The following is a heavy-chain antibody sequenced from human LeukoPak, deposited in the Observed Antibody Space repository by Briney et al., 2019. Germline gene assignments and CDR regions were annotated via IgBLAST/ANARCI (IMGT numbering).Heavy chain of an antibody. V-gene: IGHV3-11*04. CDR1: GFTFSDYY. Sequence: GGSLRLSCAASGFTFSDYYMTWVRQAPGKGLEWVSYIDNSGRTIFYADSVKGRFTISRDNAKNSLYLQMNSLRAEDTAMYYCARVLKTTVTTSYFQHWGQGTLVTVSS. CDR3: ARVLKTTVTTSYFQH. D-gene: IGHD4-17*01. J-gene: IGHJ1*01. CDR2: IDNSGRTI.